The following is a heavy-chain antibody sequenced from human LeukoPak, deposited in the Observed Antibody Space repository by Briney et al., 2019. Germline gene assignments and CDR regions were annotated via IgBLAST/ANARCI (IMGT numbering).Heavy chain of an antibody. CDR3: ARRVRGGSYFRY. V-gene: IGHV4-34*01. CDR2: INHSGST. Sequence: SETLSLTCAVYGGSFSGYYWSWIRQPPGKGLEWIGEINHSGSTNYNPSLKSQVTISVDTSKNQFSLKLSSVTAADTAVYYCARRVRGGSYFRYWGQGTLVTVSS. D-gene: IGHD1-26*01. J-gene: IGHJ4*02. CDR1: GGSFSGYY.